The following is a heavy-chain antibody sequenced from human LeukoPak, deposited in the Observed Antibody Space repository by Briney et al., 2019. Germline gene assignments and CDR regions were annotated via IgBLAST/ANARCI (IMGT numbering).Heavy chain of an antibody. CDR3: VTYDSSGYYYFDY. J-gene: IGHJ4*02. Sequence: GGSLRLSCAASGFTFSSYWMHWVRQAPGKGLVWVSRINSDGSSTSYADSVKGRFTISRDNAKNTLYLQMNSLRAEDTAVYYCVTYDSSGYYYFDYWGQGTLVTVSS. D-gene: IGHD3-22*01. CDR2: INSDGSST. CDR1: GFTFSSYW. V-gene: IGHV3-74*01.